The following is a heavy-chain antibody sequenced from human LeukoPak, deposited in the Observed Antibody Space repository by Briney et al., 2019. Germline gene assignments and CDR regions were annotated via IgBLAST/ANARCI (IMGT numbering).Heavy chain of an antibody. CDR2: IYYSGST. CDR1: GGSISSYY. D-gene: IGHD1-26*01. CDR3: ASGGGYWAFDY. V-gene: IGHV4-59*08. Sequence: PSETLSLTCTVSGGSISSYYWSWIRQPPGKGLEWIGYIYYSGSTNYIPSLKSRVTISVDTSKNQFSLKLSSVTAADTAVYYCASGGGYWAFDYWGQGALLTVST. J-gene: IGHJ4*02.